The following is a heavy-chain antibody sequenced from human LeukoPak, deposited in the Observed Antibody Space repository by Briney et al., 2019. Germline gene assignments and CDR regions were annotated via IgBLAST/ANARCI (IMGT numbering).Heavy chain of an antibody. CDR3: ARETPYGYEDY. D-gene: IGHD5-18*01. CDR2: TWYDGSNK. J-gene: IGHJ4*02. CDR1: GFTFSSYG. Sequence: PGGSLRLSCAASGFTFSSYGMHWVRQAPGKGLEWVAVTWYDGSNKYYADSVKGRFTISRDNSKNTLYLQMNSLRAEDTAVYYCARETPYGYEDYWGQGTLVTVSS. V-gene: IGHV3-33*01.